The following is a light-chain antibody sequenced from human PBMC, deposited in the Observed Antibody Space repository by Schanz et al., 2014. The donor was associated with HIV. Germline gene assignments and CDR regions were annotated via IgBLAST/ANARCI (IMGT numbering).Light chain of an antibody. CDR3: LHYNDFTST. Sequence: DIQMTQSPSTLSASVGDRITITCRASQSISEWLAWYQQKPGQAPNLLISEASTLESGVPSRFSGTGSGTEFTLPISSLHPDDFATYFCLHYNDFTSTFGQGTKLEIK. V-gene: IGKV1-5*03. CDR2: EAS. J-gene: IGKJ2*01. CDR1: QSISEW.